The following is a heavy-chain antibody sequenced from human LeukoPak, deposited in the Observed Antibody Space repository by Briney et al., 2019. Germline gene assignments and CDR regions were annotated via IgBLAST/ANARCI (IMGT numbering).Heavy chain of an antibody. CDR1: GFTVSSNY. D-gene: IGHD6-19*01. CDR3: AREFGSGWLNWFDP. Sequence: GGSLRLSCAASGFTVSSNYMSWVRQAPGKGLEWVSVIYSGGSTYYADSVKGRFTISRDNSKNTLCLQMNSLRAEDTAVYYCAREFGSGWLNWFDPWGQGTLVTVSS. CDR2: IYSGGST. V-gene: IGHV3-66*01. J-gene: IGHJ5*02.